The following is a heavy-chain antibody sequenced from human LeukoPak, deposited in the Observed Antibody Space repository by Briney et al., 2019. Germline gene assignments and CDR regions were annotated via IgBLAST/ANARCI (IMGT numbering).Heavy chain of an antibody. Sequence: GGSLRLSCAASGFTISSYAMSWVRQAPGKGLEWVSAISGSGGSTYYADSVKGRFTISRDNSKNTLYLPMNSLRAEDTAVYYCAKVQEHSSGYYFDYWGQGTLVTVSS. D-gene: IGHD3-22*01. V-gene: IGHV3-23*01. J-gene: IGHJ4*02. CDR3: AKVQEHSSGYYFDY. CDR2: ISGSGGST. CDR1: GFTISSYA.